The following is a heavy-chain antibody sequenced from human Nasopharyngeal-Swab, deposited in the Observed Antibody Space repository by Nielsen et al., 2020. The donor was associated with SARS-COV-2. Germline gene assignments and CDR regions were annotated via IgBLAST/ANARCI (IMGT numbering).Heavy chain of an antibody. V-gene: IGHV3-11*01. Sequence: GGSLRLSCAASGFTFSDYYMSWIRQAPGKGLEWVSYISSSGSTIYYADPVKGRFTISRDNAKNPLYLQMNSLRAEDTAVYYCARTYYYDSSGYYYVWFDPWGQGTLVTVSS. CDR1: GFTFSDYY. CDR3: ARTYYYDSSGYYYVWFDP. CDR2: ISSSGSTI. D-gene: IGHD3-22*01. J-gene: IGHJ5*02.